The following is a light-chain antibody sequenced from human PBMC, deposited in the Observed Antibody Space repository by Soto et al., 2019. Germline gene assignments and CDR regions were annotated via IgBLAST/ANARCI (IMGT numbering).Light chain of an antibody. CDR2: DAS. V-gene: IGKV3D-20*01. CDR3: QQYGTSPYT. J-gene: IGKJ2*01. CDR1: QSVVGNY. Sequence: EIVLTQSPATLSLSPGERATLSCGPSQSVVGNYIAWYQQQPGLAPRLLIYDASSRATGIPDRFSGSGSGTDFSLTITRLEPEDFAVYYCQQYGTSPYTFGQGTKRE.